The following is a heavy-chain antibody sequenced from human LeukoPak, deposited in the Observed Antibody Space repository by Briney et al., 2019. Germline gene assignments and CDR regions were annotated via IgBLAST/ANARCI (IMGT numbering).Heavy chain of an antibody. V-gene: IGHV1-18*04. D-gene: IGHD6-13*01. J-gene: IGHJ4*02. CDR2: IYEYNSNK. CDR1: GCTFISYG. CDR3: ARNLAVAGTMTVSFAFHY. Sequence: ASVKVTCKASGCTFISYGINWVRQAPAQGLEWMGLIYEYNSNKNYAQKLQGRVTMTTDTSTSTAYMELRSLRSDDTAVYYCARNLAVAGTMTVSFAFHYWGQGTLVTVSS.